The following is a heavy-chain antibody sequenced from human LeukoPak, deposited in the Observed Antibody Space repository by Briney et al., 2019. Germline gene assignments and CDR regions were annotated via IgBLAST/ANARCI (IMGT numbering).Heavy chain of an antibody. D-gene: IGHD5-18*01. CDR3: ARANTAMVERGFDY. CDR2: ISAYNGNT. V-gene: IGHV1-18*01. Sequence: ASVEVSCKASGYTFTSYGISWVRQAPGQGLEWMGWISAYNGNTNYAQKLQGRVTMTTDTSTSTAYMELRSLRSDDTAVYYCARANTAMVERGFDYWGQGTLVTVSS. CDR1: GYTFTSYG. J-gene: IGHJ4*02.